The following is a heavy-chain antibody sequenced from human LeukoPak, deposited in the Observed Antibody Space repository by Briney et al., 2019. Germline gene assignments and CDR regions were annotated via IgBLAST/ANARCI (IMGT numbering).Heavy chain of an antibody. D-gene: IGHD6-19*01. CDR3: ARDLKRGYSSGRYAWGTGSSNDY. V-gene: IGHV1-69*01. CDR1: GGTFSSYA. J-gene: IGHJ4*02. CDR2: IIPIFGTA. Sequence: SVKVSCKASGGTFSSYAISWVRQAPGQGLEWMGGIIPIFGTANYAQKFQGRVTITADESTSTAYMELRSLRSDDTAVYYCARDLKRGYSSGRYAWGTGSSNDYWGQGTLVTVSS.